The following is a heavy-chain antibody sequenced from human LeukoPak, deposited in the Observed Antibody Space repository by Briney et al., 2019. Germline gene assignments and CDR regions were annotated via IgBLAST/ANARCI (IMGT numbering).Heavy chain of an antibody. CDR2: INPSGCST. CDR3: ATSGLWFGELLGFDY. D-gene: IGHD3-10*01. CDR1: GYTFTSYY. V-gene: IGHV1-46*01. Sequence: GASVKVSCKASGYTFTSYYMHWVRQAPGQGLEWMGIINPSGCSTSYAQKFQGRVTMTEDTSTDTAYMELSSLRSEDTAVYYCATSGLWFGELLGFDYWGQGTLVTVSS. J-gene: IGHJ4*02.